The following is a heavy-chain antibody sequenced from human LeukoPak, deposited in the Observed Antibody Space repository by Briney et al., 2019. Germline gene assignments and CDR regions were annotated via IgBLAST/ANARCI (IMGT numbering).Heavy chain of an antibody. CDR2: ISSSSNYI. CDR1: GFTFRSYS. J-gene: IGHJ4*02. CDR3: ARDTYDILTGVHFDD. V-gene: IGHV3-21*01. Sequence: PGGSLRLSCATSGFTFRSYSMNWVRQAPGKGLEWVSFISSSSNYIYYADSVKGRFTISRDNAKKSLYLQMNSLRAGDTAVYYCARDTYDILTGVHFDDCGQGTLVTVSS. D-gene: IGHD3-9*01.